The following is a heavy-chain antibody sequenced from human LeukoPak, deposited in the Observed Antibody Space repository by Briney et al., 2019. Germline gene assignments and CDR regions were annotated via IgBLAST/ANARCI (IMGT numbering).Heavy chain of an antibody. CDR1: GFTFTSSA. J-gene: IGHJ4*02. CDR3: ATGGQLRYFDWLLPEPYYFDY. Sequence: ASVKVSCKASGFTFTSSAVQWVRQARGQRLEWIGWIVVGSGNTSYAQKFQERVTITRDMSTSTAYMELSSLRSEDTAVYYCATGGQLRYFDWLLPEPYYFDYWGQGTLVTVSS. D-gene: IGHD3-9*01. V-gene: IGHV1-58*01. CDR2: IVVGSGNT.